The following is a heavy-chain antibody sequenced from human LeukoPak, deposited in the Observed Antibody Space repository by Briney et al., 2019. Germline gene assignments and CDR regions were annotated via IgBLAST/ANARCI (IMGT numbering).Heavy chain of an antibody. CDR3: ARDVDIVAMMPSGMDV. V-gene: IGHV1-2*02. J-gene: IGHJ6*02. D-gene: IGHD5-12*01. CDR1: GYTFTGYY. Sequence: ASVKVSCKASGYTFTGYYMHWVRQAPGQGLEWMGWINPNSGGTNYAQKFQGRVTMTRDTSISTAYMELSRLRSDDTAVYYCARDVDIVAMMPSGMDVWGQGTTVTVSS. CDR2: INPNSGGT.